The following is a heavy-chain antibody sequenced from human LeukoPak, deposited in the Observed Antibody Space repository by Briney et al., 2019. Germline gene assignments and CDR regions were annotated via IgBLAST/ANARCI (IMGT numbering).Heavy chain of an antibody. CDR2: INPSGGST. Sequence: VASLKVSCKASGYTFTSYYMHWVRQAPGQGLEWMGIINPSGGSTSYAQKFQGRVTMTRDTSTSTVYMELSSLRSEDTAVYYCARDLSSGWYENAFDIWGQGTMVTVSS. CDR3: ARDLSSGWYENAFDI. CDR1: GYTFTSYY. V-gene: IGHV1-46*01. J-gene: IGHJ3*02. D-gene: IGHD6-19*01.